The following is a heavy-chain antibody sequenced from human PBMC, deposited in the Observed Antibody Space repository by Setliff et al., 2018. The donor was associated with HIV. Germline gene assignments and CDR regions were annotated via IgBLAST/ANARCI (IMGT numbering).Heavy chain of an antibody. J-gene: IGHJ5*02. CDR1: GDSISRFS. D-gene: IGHD3-16*02. Sequence: ESLSFTCNVSGDSISRFSWSWIRQPPGKGLEWIGHIYTSGSTNYNSSLKSRLTISVDTSKNQVSLKLTSVTAADTGVYYCARLAMRGVIGDPNWFDPWGQGTLVTVSS. V-gene: IGHV4-4*08. CDR2: IYTSGST. CDR3: ARLAMRGVIGDPNWFDP.